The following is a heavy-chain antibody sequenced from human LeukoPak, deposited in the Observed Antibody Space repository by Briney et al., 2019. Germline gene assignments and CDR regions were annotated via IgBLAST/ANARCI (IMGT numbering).Heavy chain of an antibody. Sequence: PSETLSLTCTVSGGSISSTIYYWGWIRQPPGKGLEWIGSIDYSGSTYYNPSLKSRVTISVDTSKNQFSLNLSSVTAADTAVYYCARTITVIKRYFDLWGQGTLVTVSS. CDR1: GGSISSTIYY. CDR3: ARTITVIKRYFDL. V-gene: IGHV4-39*01. CDR2: IDYSGST. J-gene: IGHJ4*02. D-gene: IGHD3-22*01.